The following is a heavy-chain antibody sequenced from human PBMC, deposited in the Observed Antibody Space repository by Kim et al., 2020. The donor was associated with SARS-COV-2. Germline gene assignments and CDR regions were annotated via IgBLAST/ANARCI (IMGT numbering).Heavy chain of an antibody. CDR2: ISPYNGYT. V-gene: IGHV1-18*01. CDR1: GYSFKDYD. Sequence: ASVKVSCKASGYSFKDYDFTWVRQAPGQGLEYMGRISPYNGYTRYVQRFRDRVIMTTDASTNTAYMDPANLSSDDTAVYFCARVYPFSRSSEGADYWGQGPLVTVSS. CDR3: ARVYPFSRSSEGADY. J-gene: IGHJ4*02. D-gene: IGHD6-6*01.